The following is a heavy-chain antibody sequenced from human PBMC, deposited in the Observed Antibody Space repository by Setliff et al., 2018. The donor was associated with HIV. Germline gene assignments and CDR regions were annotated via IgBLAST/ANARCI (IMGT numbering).Heavy chain of an antibody. Sequence: ASVKVSCKSSGYTFSDHYIHWVRQAPGQGLQWMGWINPRSGVTKYAQKFQGRFIMTTDTTINTLYMELERLTSDDTALYYCGRDSGTNDHFLSPYYGALDFWGLGTLVT. D-gene: IGHD3-3*02. CDR3: GRDSGTNDHFLSPYYGALDF. CDR1: GYTFSDHY. J-gene: IGHJ4*02. CDR2: INPRSGVT. V-gene: IGHV1-2*02.